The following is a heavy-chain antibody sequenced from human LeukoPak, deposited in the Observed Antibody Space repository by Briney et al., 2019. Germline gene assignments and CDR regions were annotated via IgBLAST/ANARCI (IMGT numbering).Heavy chain of an antibody. J-gene: IGHJ4*02. CDR1: GGTFSSYA. CDR3: ARGSEIYGSRYYFDY. V-gene: IGHV1-69*13. CDR2: IIPIFGTA. D-gene: IGHD2/OR15-2a*01. Sequence: ASVKVSCKASGGTFSSYAISWVRQAPGQGLEWMGGIIPIFGTANYAQKFQGRVTITADESTSTAYMELSSLRSEDTAVYYCARGSEIYGSRYYFDYWGQGTLVTVSS.